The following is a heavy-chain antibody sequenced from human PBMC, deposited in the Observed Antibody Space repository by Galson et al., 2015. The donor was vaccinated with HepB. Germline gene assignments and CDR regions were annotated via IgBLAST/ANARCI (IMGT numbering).Heavy chain of an antibody. D-gene: IGHD3-22*01. J-gene: IGHJ4*02. Sequence: LSLTCTVSGGFISSGGYYWSWLRQHPGKGLEWIGYIYYSGSTYYNPPLKSRVTISVDTSKNQFSPKLSSVTAADPAVYYCARGYYDSSGYYPGYWGQGTLVTVSS. V-gene: IGHV4-31*03. CDR3: ARGYYDSSGYYPGY. CDR1: GGFISSGGYY. CDR2: IYYSGST.